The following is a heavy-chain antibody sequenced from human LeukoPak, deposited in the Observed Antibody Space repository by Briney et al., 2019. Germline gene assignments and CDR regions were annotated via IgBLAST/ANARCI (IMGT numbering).Heavy chain of an antibody. Sequence: GSLLLSCAASGFTFSDHYMDWVRQAPPKGLQWVGRIRIKANSYTTDYAASVKGRFTILRDDSKNSLYLQVNSLKTEDTAVYYCVRVTRYSSTWTDWGQGTLVTVSS. CDR2: IRIKANSYTT. J-gene: IGHJ4*02. D-gene: IGHD1-26*01. CDR1: GFTFSDHY. CDR3: VRVTRYSSTWTD. V-gene: IGHV3-72*01.